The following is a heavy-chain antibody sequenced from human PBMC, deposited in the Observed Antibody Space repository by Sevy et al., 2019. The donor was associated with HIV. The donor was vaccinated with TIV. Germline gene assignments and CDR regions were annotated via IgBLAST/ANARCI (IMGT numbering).Heavy chain of an antibody. Sequence: GGSLKISCAASGFTFSDYYMDWVRQAPGKGLGGVGRIRNKANSYTTEFAASVKGRFTISRDDSKNSLYLQMHSLKTDDTAVYYCARVMRRILWWSLDSWGQGTLVTVSS. D-gene: IGHD2-21*01. V-gene: IGHV3-72*01. CDR3: ARVMRRILWWSLDS. CDR1: GFTFSDYY. CDR2: IRNKANSYTT. J-gene: IGHJ4*02.